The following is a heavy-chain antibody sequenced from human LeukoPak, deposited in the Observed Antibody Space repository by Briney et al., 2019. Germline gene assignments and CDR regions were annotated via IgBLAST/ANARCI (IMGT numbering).Heavy chain of an antibody. Sequence: ASVKVSCKASGYTFASYDINWVRQATGQGLEWMGWMNPNSGNTGYAQKFQGRVTMTRNTSISTAYMELNSLKSEDTAVYYCARAPEWGKSNYYYYMDVWGKGATVTASS. D-gene: IGHD1-26*01. V-gene: IGHV1-8*01. CDR1: GYTFASYD. CDR3: ARAPEWGKSNYYYYMDV. J-gene: IGHJ6*03. CDR2: MNPNSGNT.